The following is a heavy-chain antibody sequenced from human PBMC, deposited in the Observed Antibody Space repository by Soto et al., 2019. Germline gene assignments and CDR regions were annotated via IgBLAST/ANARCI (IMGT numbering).Heavy chain of an antibody. J-gene: IGHJ4*02. CDR3: RRDFDY. D-gene: IGHD6-6*01. Sequence: PSETLSLTCTVSGVSISNYYWSWIRQPAGKSLEWIGRLSTSGNTSYNPSLKSRVTMSLDTSKNQFSLMLNSVTAADTAVYYCRRDFDYWGQGTLVTVSS. CDR2: LSTSGNT. V-gene: IGHV4-4*07. CDR1: GVSISNYY.